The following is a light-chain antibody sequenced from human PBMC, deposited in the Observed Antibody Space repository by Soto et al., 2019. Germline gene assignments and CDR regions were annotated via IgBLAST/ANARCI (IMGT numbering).Light chain of an antibody. V-gene: IGKV1-9*01. J-gene: IGKJ3*01. CDR2: AAS. CDR3: QQLDSYPLT. Sequence: DLQLTQSPSFLSASVGDRVTITCRASQGISSYLVWYQQKPGKAPKPLIYAASTLQSGVPSRFSGSGSGTEFTLTISSLQPEDFATYYCQQLDSYPLTFGPGTTVDIK. CDR1: QGISSY.